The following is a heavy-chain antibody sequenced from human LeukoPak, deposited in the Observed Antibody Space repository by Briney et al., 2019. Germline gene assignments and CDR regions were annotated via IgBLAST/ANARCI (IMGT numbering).Heavy chain of an antibody. D-gene: IGHD6-19*01. J-gene: IGHJ4*02. CDR2: MNPNSGNT. V-gene: IGHV1-8*01. CDR3: TRGSSGRRDN. Sequence: ASVTVSLTSSAYTFTSCDINWVRQATGQGLEWMGWMNPNSGNTGYGQSFQGRITMTRDISIGTAYMELSNLTSEDTAIYYCTRGSSGRRDNWGQGTLVTVSA. CDR1: AYTFTSCD.